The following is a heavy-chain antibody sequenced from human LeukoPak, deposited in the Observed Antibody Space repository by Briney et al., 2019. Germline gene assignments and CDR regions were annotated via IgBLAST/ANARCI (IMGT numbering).Heavy chain of an antibody. Sequence: PSETLSLTCTVSGGSVSSYYWSWIRQPPGKGLKWIGYIYYSGSTNYKPSLKSRVTISVDTSKNQFALKLSSVTAADTAVYYCARARNGDCSSTSCHTGILDYWGQGTLVTVSS. J-gene: IGHJ4*02. CDR3: ARARNGDCSSTSCHTGILDY. V-gene: IGHV4-59*02. CDR2: IYYSGST. D-gene: IGHD2-2*02. CDR1: GGSVSSYY.